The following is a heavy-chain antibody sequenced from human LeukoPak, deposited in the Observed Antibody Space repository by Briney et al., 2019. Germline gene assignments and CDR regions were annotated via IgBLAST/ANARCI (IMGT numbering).Heavy chain of an antibody. CDR2: IYTSGTT. D-gene: IGHD5-12*01. CDR3: AREAGGYEDC. CDR1: GGSISNYW. Sequence: SETLSLTCTVSGGSISNYWWSWIRQPAGKGLEWIGRIYTSGTTYYNPSLKSRVTMSVDTSKNRFSLKLSSVTAADTAVYYCAREAGGYEDCWGQGTLVTVSS. J-gene: IGHJ4*02. V-gene: IGHV4-4*07.